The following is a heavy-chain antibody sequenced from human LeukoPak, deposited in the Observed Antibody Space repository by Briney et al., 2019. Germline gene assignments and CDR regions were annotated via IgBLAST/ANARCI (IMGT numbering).Heavy chain of an antibody. J-gene: IGHJ4*02. V-gene: IGHV3-21*06. Sequence: GGSLRLSCAASGFTFSTFAMHWVRLSPEKGLEWVSSITGSGPYILYADSVKRRFTISRDNTKNLLYLEMTSLRAEDTAMYYCVRDVGAVRGEVYFDYWGQGTLVTVSS. D-gene: IGHD3-16*01. CDR2: ITGSGPYI. CDR1: GFTFSTFA. CDR3: VRDVGAVRGEVYFDY.